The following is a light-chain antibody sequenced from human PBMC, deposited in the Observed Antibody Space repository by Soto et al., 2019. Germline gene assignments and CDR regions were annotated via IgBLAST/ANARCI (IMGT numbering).Light chain of an antibody. Sequence: EMVLTQSPSTLSLSPGERATLSCRASQCVGNNLAWYQQKPGQAPGLLIYAASTRATGIPARFSGSGSGTDFTLTISSLEPEDFAVYYCQQHAHWPLTFGGGTKVEIK. J-gene: IGKJ4*01. CDR1: QCVGNN. CDR3: QQHAHWPLT. CDR2: AAS. V-gene: IGKV3-11*01.